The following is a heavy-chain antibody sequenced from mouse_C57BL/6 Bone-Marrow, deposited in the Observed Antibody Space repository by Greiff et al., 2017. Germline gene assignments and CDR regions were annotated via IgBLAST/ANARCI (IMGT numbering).Heavy chain of an antibody. CDR2: ISSGGGYT. V-gene: IGHV5-6*01. J-gene: IGHJ4*01. D-gene: IGHD1-1*01. CDR3: ARHEPAFITTVVATDYAMDY. Sequence: EVQVVESGGDLVKPGGSLKLSCAASGFTFSSYGMSWVRQTSDKRLEWVATISSGGGYTYYPDSVKGRFTIPRDNAKNTLYLQMRGLKSEDTAMYYCARHEPAFITTVVATDYAMDYWGQGTSVTVSS. CDR1: GFTFSSYG.